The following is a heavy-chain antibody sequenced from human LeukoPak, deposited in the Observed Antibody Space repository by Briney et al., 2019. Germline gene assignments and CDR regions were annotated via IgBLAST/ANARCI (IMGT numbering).Heavy chain of an antibody. CDR3: ARFRRSTAARPDAFDI. J-gene: IGHJ3*02. D-gene: IGHD6-6*01. CDR1: GGSFSGYY. Sequence: SETLSLTCAVYGGSFSGYYWSWIRQPPGKGLEWIGEINHSGSTNYNPSLKSRVTISVDTSKNQFSLKLSSVTAADTAVFYCARFRRSTAARPDAFDISGQGTMVTVFS. CDR2: INHSGST. V-gene: IGHV4-34*01.